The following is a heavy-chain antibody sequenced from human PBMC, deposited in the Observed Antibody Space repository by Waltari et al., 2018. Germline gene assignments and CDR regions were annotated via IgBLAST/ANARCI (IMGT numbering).Heavy chain of an antibody. J-gene: IGHJ4*02. Sequence: QVQLQESGPGLVKPSETLSLTCAVSGYSISSGYYSGWLRLPPGKGLEWIGSIYHSGSTYYNPSLKSRVTISVDTSKNQFSLKLSSVTAADTAVYYCARSRVYYDSSGYSLFDYWGQGTLVTVSS. V-gene: IGHV4-38-2*01. D-gene: IGHD3-22*01. CDR1: GYSISSGYY. CDR2: IYHSGST. CDR3: ARSRVYYDSSGYSLFDY.